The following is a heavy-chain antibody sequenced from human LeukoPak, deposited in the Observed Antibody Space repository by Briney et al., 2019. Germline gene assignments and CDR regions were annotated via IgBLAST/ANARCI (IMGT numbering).Heavy chain of an antibody. CDR2: IIPIFGTA. CDR1: GGTFSSYA. V-gene: IGHV1-69*13. Sequence: SVKVSCKASGGTFSSYAISWVRQAPGQGLEWMGGIIPIFGTANYAQKFQGRVTITADESTSTAYMELSSLRSEDTAVYYCAREQEMATTYEINWFDPWGQGTLVTVSS. J-gene: IGHJ5*02. D-gene: IGHD5-24*01. CDR3: AREQEMATTYEINWFDP.